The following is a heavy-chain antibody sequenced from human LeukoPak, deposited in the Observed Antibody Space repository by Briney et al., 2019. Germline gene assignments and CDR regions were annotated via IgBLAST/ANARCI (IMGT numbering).Heavy chain of an antibody. Sequence: GGSLRLSCAASGFTFSSYGMHWVRQAPGKGLEWVAFIWYDGNNKYYADSVKGRFTVSRDNSKNTLFLQMNSLRVEDTAVYYCAKVLKREWELPRNYYYYMDVWGKGTTVTFSS. CDR2: IWYDGNNK. V-gene: IGHV3-30*02. CDR3: AKVLKREWELPRNYYYYMDV. CDR1: GFTFSSYG. D-gene: IGHD1-26*01. J-gene: IGHJ6*03.